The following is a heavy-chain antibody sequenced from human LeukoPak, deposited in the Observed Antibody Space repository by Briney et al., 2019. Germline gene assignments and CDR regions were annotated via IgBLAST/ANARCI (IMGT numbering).Heavy chain of an antibody. D-gene: IGHD4-23*01. CDR2: IYYSGST. CDR3: ARGDYGGNSGY. V-gene: IGHV4-59*01. Sequence: SETLSFTCTVSSGSISSYYWSWIRQPPGKGLEWIGYIYYSGSTNYNPSLKSRVTISVDTSKNQFSLKLSSVTAADTAVYYCARGDYGGNSGYWGQGTLVTVSS. J-gene: IGHJ4*02. CDR1: SGSISSYY.